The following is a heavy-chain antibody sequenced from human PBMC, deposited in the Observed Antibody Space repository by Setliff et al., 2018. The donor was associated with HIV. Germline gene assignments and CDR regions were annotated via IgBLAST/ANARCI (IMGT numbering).Heavy chain of an antibody. D-gene: IGHD3-22*01. J-gene: IGHJ4*02. V-gene: IGHV4-4*07. CDR1: GDSVTGYH. Sequence: PSETLSLTCIVSGDSVTGYHWNWIRQPAGQGLEWIGRIYYNGWTDYNPSLKSRLTMSVDTSNNLFSLRLTSVTAADAAVYYCARHVARFDYDTGGYYVSHFDYWGQGTQVTVSS. CDR3: ARHVARFDYDTGGYYVSHFDY. CDR2: IYYNGWT.